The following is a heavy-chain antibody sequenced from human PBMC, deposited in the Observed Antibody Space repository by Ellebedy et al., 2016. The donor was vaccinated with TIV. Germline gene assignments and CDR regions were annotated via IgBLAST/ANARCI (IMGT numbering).Heavy chain of an antibody. CDR3: ARVGRDCTITTCYKYYIDY. V-gene: IGHV3-11*06. Sequence: GGSLRLXCAASGFTFNDYYMSWIRQAPGKGLEWFSYMSISDTYTNYADSVKGRFTISRDNAKNSLYLQMTSLRAEDTAVYYCARVGRDCTITTCYKYYIDYWGQGTLVTVSS. J-gene: IGHJ4*02. CDR2: MSISDTYT. CDR1: GFTFNDYY. D-gene: IGHD2-2*02.